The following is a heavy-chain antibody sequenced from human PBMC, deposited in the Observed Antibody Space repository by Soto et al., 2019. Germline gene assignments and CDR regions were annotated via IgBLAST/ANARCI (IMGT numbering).Heavy chain of an antibody. CDR3: AKRGGTSGYYPWDY. D-gene: IGHD3-22*01. Sequence: EVQLLESGGDLVQPGGSLRLSCAASGFIFSSYGMSWVRQAPGKGLEWVSAMTGSGGVTDYADSVKGRFTISRDNSKNTLYLQMNSLRADDTAVYYCAKRGGTSGYYPWDYWGQGILVTVSS. J-gene: IGHJ4*02. V-gene: IGHV3-23*01. CDR1: GFIFSSYG. CDR2: MTGSGGVT.